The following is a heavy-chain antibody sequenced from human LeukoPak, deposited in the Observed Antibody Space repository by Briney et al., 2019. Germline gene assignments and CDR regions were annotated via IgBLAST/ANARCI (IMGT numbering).Heavy chain of an antibody. CDR3: ANSYSSGRGRYFDY. CDR1: TFTFSSYA. D-gene: IGHD6-19*01. V-gene: IGHV3-23*01. Sequence: KPGGSLRLSCAASTFTFSSYAMSRVRQAPGKGLEWVSAISGSGGSTYYADSVKGRFTISRDNSKNTLYLQMHSLRAEDTAVYYCANSYSSGRGRYFDYWGQGTLVTVSS. CDR2: ISGSGGST. J-gene: IGHJ4*02.